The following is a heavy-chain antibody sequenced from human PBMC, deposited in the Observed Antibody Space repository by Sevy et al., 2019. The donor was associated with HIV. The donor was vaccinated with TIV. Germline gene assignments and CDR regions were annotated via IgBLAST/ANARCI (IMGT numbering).Heavy chain of an antibody. V-gene: IGHV1-18*04. J-gene: IGHJ6*03. CDR3: ARVPVVGYCSDGSCYSGYYYMDV. CDR1: GYTFTSYG. Sequence: ASVKVSCKASGYTFTSYGISWVRQAPGQGLEWMGWISAYNGSTNSVQKLQGRVTMTTDTSTSTAYMELRSLRSDDTAVYYCARVPVVGYCSDGSCYSGYYYMDVWGKGTTVTVSS. D-gene: IGHD2-15*01. CDR2: ISAYNGST.